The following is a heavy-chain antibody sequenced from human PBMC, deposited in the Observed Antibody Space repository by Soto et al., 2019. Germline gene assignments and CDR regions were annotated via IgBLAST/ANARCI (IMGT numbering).Heavy chain of an antibody. J-gene: IGHJ6*03. CDR2: ISSNGVGT. CDR3: ARRARPDFYYMDV. CDR1: GFTLSGYA. D-gene: IGHD6-6*01. Sequence: EVQLAESGGGLAQPGGSLRLSCAASGFTLSGYAMDWVRQAPGKALEYVSGISSNGVGTYYAKSVQGRFTISRDNSKNTVYLQMGSLRPEDMAVYYCARRARPDFYYMDVWGKGTTVTVSS. V-gene: IGHV3-64*01.